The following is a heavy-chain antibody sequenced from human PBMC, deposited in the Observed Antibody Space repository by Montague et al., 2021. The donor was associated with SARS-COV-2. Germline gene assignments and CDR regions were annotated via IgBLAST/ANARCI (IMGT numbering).Heavy chain of an antibody. Sequence: PALVKPTQTLTLTCTFSGFSLSTSGMCVSWIRQPPGKALEWLARIDWDDDKYYSTPLKTRLTISKDTSKNQVVFTMTNMDPVDTATYYCARRTYDILTGYDYGMDVWGQGTTVTVSS. CDR3: ARRTYDILTGYDYGMDV. CDR2: IDWDDDK. J-gene: IGHJ6*02. D-gene: IGHD3-9*01. CDR1: GFSLSTSGMC. V-gene: IGHV2-70*11.